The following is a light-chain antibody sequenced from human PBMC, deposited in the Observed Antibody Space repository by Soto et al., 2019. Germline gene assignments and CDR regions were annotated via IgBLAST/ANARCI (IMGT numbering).Light chain of an antibody. Sequence: EIVLTQSPATLSLSPGERATLSCRASQSVSSFLAWYQKKPGQAPRLLIYGASSRATGIPDRFSGSGSGTDFTLTISRLEPEDFAVYYCQQYGSSPNTFGQGTKVEIK. CDR2: GAS. V-gene: IGKV3-20*01. J-gene: IGKJ1*01. CDR1: QSVSSF. CDR3: QQYGSSPNT.